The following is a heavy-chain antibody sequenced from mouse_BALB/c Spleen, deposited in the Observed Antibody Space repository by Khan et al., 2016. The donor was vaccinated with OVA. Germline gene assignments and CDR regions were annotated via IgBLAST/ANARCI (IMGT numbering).Heavy chain of an antibody. Sequence: EVQLQESGPGLVKPSQSLSLTCTVTGYSITSDYAWNWIRQFPGNKLEWLGYITYSGSTSYHPSLKSRLSITRDPSNKQFFLQLNSVTTDDTAIYYCAGGRTYWGQGTLVTVSS. CDR1: GYSITSDYA. CDR3: AGGRTY. CDR2: ITYSGST. V-gene: IGHV3-2*02. J-gene: IGHJ4*01.